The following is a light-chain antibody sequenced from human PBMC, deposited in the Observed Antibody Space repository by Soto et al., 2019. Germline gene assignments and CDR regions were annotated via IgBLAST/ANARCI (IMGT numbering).Light chain of an antibody. CDR1: QTISSW. CDR3: KHYNSYSEA. V-gene: IGKV1-5*03. Sequence: DIQITQSPSTLSVSVGDRVTITCRSSQTISSWLAWYQQKPGKAPKLLIYKASTLKSGVPSRFSGSGSGTEFTLTISSLQTDDFATYYCKHYNSYSEAFGQGTKVDIK. J-gene: IGKJ1*01. CDR2: KAS.